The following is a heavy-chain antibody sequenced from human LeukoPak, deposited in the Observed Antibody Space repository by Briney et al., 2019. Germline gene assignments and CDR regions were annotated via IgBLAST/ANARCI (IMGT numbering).Heavy chain of an antibody. V-gene: IGHV1-69*01. CDR1: GGTFSSYA. CDR3: ARDKYSYGYNALDI. J-gene: IGHJ3*02. CDR2: IIPIFGTA. D-gene: IGHD5-18*01. Sequence: GASVEVSCKASGGTFSSYAISWVRQAPGQGLEWMGGIIPIFGTANYAQKVQGRVTITADESTIKAYMELSSLRSEDTAVYYCARDKYSYGYNALDIWGQGTMVTVS.